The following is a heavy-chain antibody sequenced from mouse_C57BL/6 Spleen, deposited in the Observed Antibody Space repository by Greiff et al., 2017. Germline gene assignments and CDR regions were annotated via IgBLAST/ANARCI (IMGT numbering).Heavy chain of an antibody. V-gene: IGHV1-54*01. J-gene: IGHJ1*03. D-gene: IGHD1-1*02. CDR3: ARFGSGYFDV. Sequence: VQLQQSGAELVRPGTSVKVSCKASGYAFTNYLIEWVKQRPGQGLEWIGVINPGSGGTNYNEKFKGKATLTADKSSSTAYMQLSSLTSEDSAVYFCARFGSGYFDVWGTGTTVTVSS. CDR1: GYAFTNYL. CDR2: INPGSGGT.